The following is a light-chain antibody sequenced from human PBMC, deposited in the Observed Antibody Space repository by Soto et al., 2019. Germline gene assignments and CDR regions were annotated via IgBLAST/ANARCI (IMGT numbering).Light chain of an antibody. CDR1: QSISSW. Sequence: DIQMTQSPSTLSASVGDRVTITCRASQSISSWLAWYQQKPGKAPKLLIYDASGLENGVPKRSIGSGSGTVCTLRLRGLQLDYFATYYCTEYHSYRTFGQRTKTEIK. J-gene: IGKJ1*01. CDR3: TEYHSYRT. CDR2: DAS. V-gene: IGKV1-5*01.